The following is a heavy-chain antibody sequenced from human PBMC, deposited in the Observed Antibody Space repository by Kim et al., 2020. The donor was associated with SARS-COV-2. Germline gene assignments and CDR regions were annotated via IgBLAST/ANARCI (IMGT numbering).Heavy chain of an antibody. J-gene: IGHJ6*02. CDR3: ARPDYGDYGWDV. D-gene: IGHD4-17*01. CDR2: IIPIFGTA. Sequence: SVKVSCKASGGTFSSYAISWVRQAPGQGLEWMGGIIPIFGTANYAQKFQGRVTITADESTSTVYMELSSLRSEDTAVYYCARPDYGDYGWDVWGQGTTVTVSS. CDR1: GGTFSSYA. V-gene: IGHV1-69*13.